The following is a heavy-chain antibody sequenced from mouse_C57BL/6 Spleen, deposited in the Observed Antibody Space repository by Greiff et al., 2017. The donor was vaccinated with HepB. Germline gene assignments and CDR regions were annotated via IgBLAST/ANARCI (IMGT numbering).Heavy chain of an antibody. J-gene: IGHJ3*01. CDR1: GYTFTSYW. CDR2: IYPGSGST. CDR3: ARERDYYGSSPFAY. D-gene: IGHD1-1*01. Sequence: QVQLQQPGAELVKPGASVKMSCKASGYTFTSYWITRVKQRPGQGLEWIGDIYPGSGSTNYNEKFKSKATLTVDTSSSTAYMQLSSLTSEDSAVYYCARERDYYGSSPFAYWGQGTLVTVSA. V-gene: IGHV1-55*01.